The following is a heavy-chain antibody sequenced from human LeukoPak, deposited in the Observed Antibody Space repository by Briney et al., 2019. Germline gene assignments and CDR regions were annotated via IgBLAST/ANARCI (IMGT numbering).Heavy chain of an antibody. D-gene: IGHD4-17*01. J-gene: IGHJ4*02. CDR2: ISGSGGST. CDR3: ARHRENYGDSCLDAY. V-gene: IGHV3-23*01. Sequence: PGGSLRLSCAASGFTFSSYWMSWVRQAPGKGLEWVSAISGSGGSTYYADPVKGRFAISRDNSKNTLYLQMNSLRAEDTAVYYCARHRENYGDSCLDAYWGQGTLVTVSS. CDR1: GFTFSSYW.